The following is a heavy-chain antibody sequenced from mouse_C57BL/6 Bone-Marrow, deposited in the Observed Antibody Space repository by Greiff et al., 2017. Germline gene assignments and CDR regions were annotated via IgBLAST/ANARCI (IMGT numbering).Heavy chain of an antibody. D-gene: IGHD2-1*01. J-gene: IGHJ4*01. CDR2: IYPGSGST. Sequence: QVQLQQPGAELVKPGASVKMSCKASGYTFTSYWITWVKQRPGQGLEWIGDIYPGSGSTNYNEKFKSKATLTVDTSSSTAYMQLSSLTSEDSAVYYCARPIYYGNYDYAMDYWGQGTSVTVSS. CDR3: ARPIYYGNYDYAMDY. V-gene: IGHV1-55*01. CDR1: GYTFTSYW.